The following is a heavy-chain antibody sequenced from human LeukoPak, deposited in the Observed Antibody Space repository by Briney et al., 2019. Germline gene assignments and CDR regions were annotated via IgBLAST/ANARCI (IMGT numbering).Heavy chain of an antibody. CDR3: ARDRSSTVTNSWYFDL. CDR1: GFTFSDYY. Sequence: PGGSLRLSCAGSGFTFSDYYMSWIRQAPGKGLEWVSYITSSGSTIYYADSVKGRFTISRDNTKNSLYLQMNSLRAEDTAVYYCARDRSSTVTNSWYFDLWGRGTLVTVSS. J-gene: IGHJ2*01. D-gene: IGHD4-17*01. CDR2: ITSSGSTI. V-gene: IGHV3-11*01.